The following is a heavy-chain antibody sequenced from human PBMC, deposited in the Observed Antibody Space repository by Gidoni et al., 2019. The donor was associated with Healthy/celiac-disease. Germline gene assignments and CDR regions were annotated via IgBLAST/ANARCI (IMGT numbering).Heavy chain of an antibody. Sequence: QVQLVQSGAEGKKPGASVKVYWQACGCTFTGSYMHWVRQAPGQGLGWMGWINPNSGGTNYAQKFQGWVTMTRDTSISTAYMELSRLRSDDTAVYYCARGFSYGSGSYSFDGSAYWGQGTLVTVSS. D-gene: IGHD3-10*01. CDR3: ARGFSYGSGSYSFDGSAY. J-gene: IGHJ4*02. CDR1: GCTFTGSY. CDR2: INPNSGGT. V-gene: IGHV1-2*04.